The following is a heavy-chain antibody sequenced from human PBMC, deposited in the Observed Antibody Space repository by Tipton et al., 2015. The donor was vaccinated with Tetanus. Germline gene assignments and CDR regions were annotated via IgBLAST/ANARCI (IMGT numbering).Heavy chain of an antibody. CDR2: IYHSGRT. CDR3: ARGSTMFF. V-gene: IGHV4-4*02. D-gene: IGHD3-10*02. Sequence: TLSLTCSVFGGSIINNNWWTWVRQPPGKGLEWIGEIYHSGRTNYNPSLETRVTISVDESKNQFSLNLMSVTAADTAVYYCARGSTMFFWGQGTLVTVSS. J-gene: IGHJ4*02. CDR1: GGSIINNNW.